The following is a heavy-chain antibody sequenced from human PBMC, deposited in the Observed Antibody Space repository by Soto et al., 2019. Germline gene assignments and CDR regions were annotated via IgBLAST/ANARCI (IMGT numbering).Heavy chain of an antibody. V-gene: IGHV4-39*01. CDR2: IYATGNT. CDR3: RSSSRYSTDV. J-gene: IGHJ6*02. Sequence: QLQLQESGPGLVKPSETLSLSCTVSGGSISSSFYWGWIRQPPGKGLEWIGSIYATGNTYYNPSLNGPVTISADTSKNQFSLNLISVTAAHTSVYYCRSSSRYSTDVWGQGATVTVSS. D-gene: IGHD6-13*01. CDR1: GGSISSSFY.